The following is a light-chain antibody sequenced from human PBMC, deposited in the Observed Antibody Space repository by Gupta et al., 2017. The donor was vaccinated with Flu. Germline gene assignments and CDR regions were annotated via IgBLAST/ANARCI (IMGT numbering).Light chain of an antibody. CDR1: SLRTHY. V-gene: IGLV3-19*01. CDR3: NSRDSSGNHLV. Sequence: SSDLSQDPAVPVALGQTVTITCQGASLRTHYATWFQQKPGQAPGFVIYGQNYRPSGIPDRFSGSNSGNTASLTITGAQAEDEADYYCNSRDSSGNHLVFGGGTRLTVL. J-gene: IGLJ3*02. CDR2: GQN.